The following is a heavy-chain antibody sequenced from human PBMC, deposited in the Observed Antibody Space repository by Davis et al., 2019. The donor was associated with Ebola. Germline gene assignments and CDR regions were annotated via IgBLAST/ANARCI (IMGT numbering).Heavy chain of an antibody. D-gene: IGHD3-22*01. CDR3: VKDMIEEGLSSPHPDFQH. Sequence: PGGSLRLSCAASGFTFSSYSMNWVRQAPGKGLEWVSAISSSGGSTYYIGSVRGRFTISRDNSKDTLYLQLNSLRAEDTAVYYCVKDMIEEGLSSPHPDFQHWGQGTLVTVSS. J-gene: IGHJ1*01. CDR1: GFTFSSYS. CDR2: ISSSGGST. V-gene: IGHV3-23*01.